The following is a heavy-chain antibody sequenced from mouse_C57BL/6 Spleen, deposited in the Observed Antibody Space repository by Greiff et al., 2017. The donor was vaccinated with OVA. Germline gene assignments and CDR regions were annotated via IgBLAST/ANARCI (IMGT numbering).Heavy chain of an antibody. Sequence: VQLQQPGAELVKPGASVKLSCKASGYTFTSYWMHWVKQRPGQGLEWIGMIHPNSGSTNYNEKFKSKATLTVDQSSSTAYMQLSSLTSEDSAVYYCARLLAYWGQGTLVTVSA. CDR2: IHPNSGST. CDR3: ARLLAY. J-gene: IGHJ3*01. CDR1: GYTFTSYW. V-gene: IGHV1-64*01.